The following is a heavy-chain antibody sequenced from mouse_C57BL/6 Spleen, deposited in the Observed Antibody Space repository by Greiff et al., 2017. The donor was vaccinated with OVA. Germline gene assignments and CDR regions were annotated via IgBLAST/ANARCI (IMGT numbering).Heavy chain of an antibody. CDR3: ALGLHYFDY. CDR1: GYTFTSYW. Sequence: VQLQQPGAELVMPGASVKLSCKASGYTFTSYWMHWVKQRPGQGLEWIGEIDPSDSYTNYNQKFKGKSTLTVDKSSSTAYMQLSSLTSEDSAVYYCALGLHYFDYWGQGTTLTVSS. CDR2: IDPSDSYT. V-gene: IGHV1-69*01. J-gene: IGHJ2*01. D-gene: IGHD4-1*01.